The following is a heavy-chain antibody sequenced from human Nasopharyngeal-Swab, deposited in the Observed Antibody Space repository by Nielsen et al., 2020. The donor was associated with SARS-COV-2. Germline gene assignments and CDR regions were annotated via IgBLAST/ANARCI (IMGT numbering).Heavy chain of an antibody. CDR3: TRGGWASSITMIVVGATGV. V-gene: IGHV3-49*04. D-gene: IGHD3-22*01. Sequence: GESLKISCAASGFTFNTYWMHWVRQAPGKGLEWVGFIRSKAYGGTTEYAASVKGRFTISRDDSKSIAYLQMNSLKTEDTAVYYCTRGGWASSITMIVVGATGVWGKGTTVTVSS. CDR1: GFTFNTYW. CDR2: IRSKAYGGTT. J-gene: IGHJ6*04.